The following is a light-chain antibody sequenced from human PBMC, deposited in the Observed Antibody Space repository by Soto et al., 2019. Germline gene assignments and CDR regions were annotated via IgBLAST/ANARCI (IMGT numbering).Light chain of an antibody. CDR1: QSISSY. Sequence: DIQMTRSPSSLSASVGDRVTITCRASQSISSYLNWYQQKPGKAPKLLIYAASSLQSGVPSRFSGSGSGKDFTLTISSLQPEDFATHYRTQSYRTLRTSGQGTKV. V-gene: IGKV1-39*01. CDR3: TQSYRTLRT. J-gene: IGKJ1*01. CDR2: AAS.